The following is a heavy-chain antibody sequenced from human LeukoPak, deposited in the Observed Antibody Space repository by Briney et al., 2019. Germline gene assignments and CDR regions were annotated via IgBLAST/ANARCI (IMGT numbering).Heavy chain of an antibody. CDR1: GSTFTRYY. Sequence: PEASVKVSCKASGSTFTRYYIHWVRQVPGQGLDWMGMINPSSGSTRFAQMFQDRVTMTRDTSTSAVYMELSSLTSEDTAMYYCARTYSSSWSYCDSWGQGTLVTVSS. V-gene: IGHV1-46*01. D-gene: IGHD6-13*01. J-gene: IGHJ4*02. CDR2: INPSSGST. CDR3: ARTYSSSWSYCDS.